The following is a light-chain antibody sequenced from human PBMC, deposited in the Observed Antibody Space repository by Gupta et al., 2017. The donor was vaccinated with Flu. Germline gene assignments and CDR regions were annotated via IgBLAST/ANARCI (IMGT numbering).Light chain of an antibody. Sequence: DIQMTQSPSTLSASVGDRVTITCRASQSISSYLAWYQQKAGIAPKLLIYQASNLQSGVPSRFSGSGSGTEFTLTSSSRQPDDFANYYCQQDNSYWTFGQGTKVEIK. V-gene: IGKV1-5*03. J-gene: IGKJ1*01. CDR2: QAS. CDR1: QSISSY. CDR3: QQDNSYWT.